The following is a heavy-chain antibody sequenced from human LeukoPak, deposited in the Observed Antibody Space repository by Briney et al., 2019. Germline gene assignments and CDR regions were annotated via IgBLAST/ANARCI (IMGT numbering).Heavy chain of an antibody. J-gene: IGHJ4*02. CDR3: ARGLRDKYSYGYGVYYFDY. Sequence: SETLSLTCAVYGGSFSGYYWSWIRQPPGKGLEWIGEINHSGSTNYNPSLKSRVTISVDTSKNQFSLKLSSVTAADTAVYYCARGLRDKYSYGYGVYYFDYWGQGTLVTVSS. CDR2: INHSGST. CDR1: GGSFSGYY. D-gene: IGHD5-18*01. V-gene: IGHV4-34*01.